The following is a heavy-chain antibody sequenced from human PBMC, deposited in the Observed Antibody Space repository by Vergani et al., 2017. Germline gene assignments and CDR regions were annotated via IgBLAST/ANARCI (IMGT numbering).Heavy chain of an antibody. Sequence: EVQLLESGGGLVQPGGSLRLSCAASGFTFSSYAMSWVRQAPGKGLEWVSAISGSGGSTYYADSVKGRFTISRDNSKNTLYLQRNSLRAEDTAVSYCAKDVNSGYDHDAFDIWGQGTMVTVSS. CDR1: GFTFSSYA. J-gene: IGHJ3*02. CDR2: ISGSGGST. V-gene: IGHV3-23*01. CDR3: AKDVNSGYDHDAFDI. D-gene: IGHD5-12*01.